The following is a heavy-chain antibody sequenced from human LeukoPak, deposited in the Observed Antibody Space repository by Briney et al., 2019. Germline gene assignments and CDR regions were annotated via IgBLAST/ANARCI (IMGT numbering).Heavy chain of an antibody. CDR1: GGSISSGGYY. Sequence: SETLSLTCTVSGGSISSGGYYWSWIRQHPGKGLEWIGYIYYSGSTYYNPSLKSRVTILVDTSKNQFSLKLSSVTAADTAVYYCAREPRGGSPDYWGQGTLVTVSS. J-gene: IGHJ4*02. CDR2: IYYSGST. V-gene: IGHV4-31*03. CDR3: AREPRGGSPDY. D-gene: IGHD2-15*01.